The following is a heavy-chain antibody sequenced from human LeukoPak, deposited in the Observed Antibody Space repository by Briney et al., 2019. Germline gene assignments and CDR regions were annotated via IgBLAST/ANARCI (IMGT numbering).Heavy chain of an antibody. CDR3: ARRRVDSGRYYNVVGYYFDN. V-gene: IGHV5-51*01. Sequence: GESLKISCKVSGYRFTSYWIGWVRQMPGKGVEWLGIIFPGDSDSRYSPSFQGQVTISVGEAISTAYLDWSSLKASDTAMYYCARRRVDSGRYYNVVGYYFDNWGQGTLVTVSS. CDR1: GYRFTSYW. CDR2: IFPGDSDS. D-gene: IGHD3-10*01. J-gene: IGHJ4*02.